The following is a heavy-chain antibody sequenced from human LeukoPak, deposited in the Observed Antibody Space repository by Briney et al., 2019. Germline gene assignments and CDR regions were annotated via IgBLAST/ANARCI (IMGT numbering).Heavy chain of an antibody. Sequence: SETLSLTCTVSGGSVSSYEYHWGWIRQPPGKGLEWIGNTYYTGSTYYNPSLRSRVTMSVDTSKNQFSLKMSSVTAADTAVYYCARLSKGRYFDYIFDHWGQGTVVTVSS. D-gene: IGHD3-9*01. V-gene: IGHV4-39*01. J-gene: IGHJ4*02. CDR1: GGSVSSYEYH. CDR2: TYYTGST. CDR3: ARLSKGRYFDYIFDH.